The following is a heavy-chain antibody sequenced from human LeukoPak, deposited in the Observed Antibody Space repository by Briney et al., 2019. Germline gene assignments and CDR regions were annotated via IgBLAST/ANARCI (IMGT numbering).Heavy chain of an antibody. CDR2: INPNSGGT. CDR3: ARDPHGDYESPWFDP. D-gene: IGHD4-17*01. J-gene: IGHJ5*02. Sequence: ASVKVSCKDSGYTFTGYYMHWVRQAPGQGLEWMGRINPNSGGTNYAQKFQGRVTMTRDTSISTAYMELSRLRSDDTAVYYCARDPHGDYESPWFDPWAREPWSPSPQ. CDR1: GYTFTGYY. V-gene: IGHV1-2*06.